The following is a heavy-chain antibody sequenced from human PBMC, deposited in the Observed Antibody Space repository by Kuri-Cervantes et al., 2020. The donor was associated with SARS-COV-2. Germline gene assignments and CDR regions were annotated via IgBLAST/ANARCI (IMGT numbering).Heavy chain of an antibody. Sequence: GGSLRLSCAASGFTFSSYAMSWVRQAPGKGLEWVSAISGSGGSTYYADSVKGRFTISRDNSKNTLYLQMNSLRAEDTAVYYCARDPLVFDWLSLFDYWGQGTLVTVSS. CDR2: ISGSGGST. CDR1: GFTFSSYA. D-gene: IGHD3-9*01. CDR3: ARDPLVFDWLSLFDY. J-gene: IGHJ4*02. V-gene: IGHV3-23*01.